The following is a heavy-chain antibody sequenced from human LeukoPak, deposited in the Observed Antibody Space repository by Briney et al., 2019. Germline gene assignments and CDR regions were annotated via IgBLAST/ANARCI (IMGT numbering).Heavy chain of an antibody. V-gene: IGHV3-11*01. CDR3: ARDLHPSGWSDFDY. CDR2: ISSSGSTI. D-gene: IGHD6-19*01. J-gene: IGHJ4*02. Sequence: GGSLRLSCAASGFTFSDYYMSWIRQAPGKGLEWVSYISSSGSTIYHADSVKGRFTISRDNAKNSLYLQMNSLRAEDTAVYYCARDLHPSGWSDFDYWGQGTLVTVSS. CDR1: GFTFSDYY.